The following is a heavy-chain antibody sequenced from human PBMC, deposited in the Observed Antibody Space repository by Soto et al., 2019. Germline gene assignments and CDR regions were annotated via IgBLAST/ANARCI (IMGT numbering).Heavy chain of an antibody. D-gene: IGHD3-10*01. CDR1: GFTFSRYT. CDR3: ARDDEGGSDCDLGY. CDR2: ISDAGNNK. Sequence: QVQLVESGGGVVQPGRSLRLSCAASGFTFSRYTMHWVRQAPGKGLEWMAFISDAGNNKYYADSVKGQFTISRDNSKNTLYLEMNSLRTEDTAVYYCARDDEGGSDCDLGYWGQGTLVTVSS. J-gene: IGHJ4*02. V-gene: IGHV3-30-3*01.